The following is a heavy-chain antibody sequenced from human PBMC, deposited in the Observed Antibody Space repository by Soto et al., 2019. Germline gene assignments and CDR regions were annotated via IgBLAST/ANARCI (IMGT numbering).Heavy chain of an antibody. D-gene: IGHD3-22*01. V-gene: IGHV4-4*07. CDR3: ATSRGYYYGSSGFPMAFDI. CDR1: GGSISSYY. Sequence: PSETLSLTCTVSGGSISSYYWSWIRQPAGKGLEWIGRIYTSGSTNYNPSLKSRVTMSVDTSKNQFSLKLSSVTAADTAVYYCATSRGYYYGSSGFPMAFDIWGQGTMVTVSS. J-gene: IGHJ3*02. CDR2: IYTSGST.